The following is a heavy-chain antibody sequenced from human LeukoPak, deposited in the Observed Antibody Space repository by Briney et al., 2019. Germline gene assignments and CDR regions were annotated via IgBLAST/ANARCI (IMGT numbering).Heavy chain of an antibody. D-gene: IGHD3-3*01. Sequence: SETLSLTCAVYGGSFSGYYWSWIRQPPGKGLEWIGEINHSGSTNYNPSLKSRVTISVGTSKNQFSLKLSSVTAADTAVYYCARAYQGFWSGYPLDYWGQGTLVTVSS. CDR3: ARAYQGFWSGYPLDY. V-gene: IGHV4-34*01. CDR2: INHSGST. J-gene: IGHJ4*02. CDR1: GGSFSGYY.